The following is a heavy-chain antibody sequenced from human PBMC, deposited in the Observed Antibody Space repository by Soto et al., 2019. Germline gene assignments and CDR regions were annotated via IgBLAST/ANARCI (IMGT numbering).Heavy chain of an antibody. CDR3: ARGQLVNWFDP. Sequence: PSETPSLTCTVSGGSISSYYWSWIRQPPGKGLEWIGYIYYSGSTNYNPSLKSRVTISVDTSKNQFSLKLSSVTAADTAVYYCARGQLVNWFDPWGQGTLVTVSS. J-gene: IGHJ5*01. CDR2: IYYSGST. CDR1: GGSISSYY. V-gene: IGHV4-59*01. D-gene: IGHD6-6*01.